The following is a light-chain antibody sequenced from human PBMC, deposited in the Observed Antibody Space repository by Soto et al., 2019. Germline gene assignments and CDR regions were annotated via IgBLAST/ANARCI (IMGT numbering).Light chain of an antibody. Sequence: QSVLTQPPSASGTPGQRVTISCSGSSSNIGSNYVYWYQQLPGTAPKLLIYSNNQRPSGVPDRFSGSKSGTSASLAISGLRSEDEADYYCAAWDDSLNMVFGGGTKLTVL. J-gene: IGLJ2*01. CDR2: SNN. CDR3: AAWDDSLNMV. V-gene: IGLV1-47*02. CDR1: SSNIGSNY.